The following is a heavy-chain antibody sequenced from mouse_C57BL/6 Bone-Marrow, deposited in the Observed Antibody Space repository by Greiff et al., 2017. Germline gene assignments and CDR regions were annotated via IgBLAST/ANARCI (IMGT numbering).Heavy chain of an antibody. V-gene: IGHV10-1*01. CDR3: VRFSTGTYYAMDY. Sequence: EVQGVESGGGLVQPKGSLKLSCAASGFSFNTYAMNWVRQAPGKGLEWVARIRSKSNNYATYYADSVKDRFTISRDDSESMLYLQMNNLKTEDTAMYYCVRFSTGTYYAMDYWGQGTSVTVSS. CDR1: GFSFNTYA. J-gene: IGHJ4*01. CDR2: IRSKSNNYAT. D-gene: IGHD4-1*02.